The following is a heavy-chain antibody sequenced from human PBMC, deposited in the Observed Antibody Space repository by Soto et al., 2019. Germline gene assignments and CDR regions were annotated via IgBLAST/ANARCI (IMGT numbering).Heavy chain of an antibody. CDR3: AKDLSSPVTTPLTSFDY. CDR1: GFTFSSYA. J-gene: IGHJ4*02. V-gene: IGHV3-23*01. D-gene: IGHD4-4*01. Sequence: GGSLRLSCAASGFTFSSYAMSWVRQAPGKGLEWVSAISGSGGSTYYADSVKGRFTISRDNSKNTLYLQMNSLRAEDTAVYYCAKDLSSPVTTPLTSFDYWGQGTLVTVSS. CDR2: ISGSGGST.